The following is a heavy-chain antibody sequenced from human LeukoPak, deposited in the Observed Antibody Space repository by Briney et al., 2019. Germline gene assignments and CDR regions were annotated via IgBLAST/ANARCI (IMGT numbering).Heavy chain of an antibody. D-gene: IGHD6-13*01. V-gene: IGHV4-4*07. CDR1: GGSTSGYY. CDR3: ARDPPSASGTSYYGMDV. Sequence: SETLSLTCTVSGGSTSGYYWSWVRQPAGKGLEWIGRIYSSGSTNYNPSLKSRVTMSLDTSKKQFSLKLSSATAADTAIYYCARDPPSASGTSYYGMDVWGQGTTVTVSS. J-gene: IGHJ6*02. CDR2: IYSSGST.